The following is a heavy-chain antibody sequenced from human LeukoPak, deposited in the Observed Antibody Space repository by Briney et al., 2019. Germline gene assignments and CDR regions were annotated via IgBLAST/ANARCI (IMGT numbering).Heavy chain of an antibody. CDR2: IYYSGST. D-gene: IGHD3-22*01. J-gene: IGHJ4*02. Sequence: PSETLSLTCAVSGGSISSGSYSWSWIRQPPGKGLEWIGYIYYSGSTNYNPSLKSRVTISIDTSKSQISLKLSSVTAADTAVYYCAKSYDSSGYYNYWGQGTLVTVSS. V-gene: IGHV4-61*01. CDR1: GGSISSGSYS. CDR3: AKSYDSSGYYNY.